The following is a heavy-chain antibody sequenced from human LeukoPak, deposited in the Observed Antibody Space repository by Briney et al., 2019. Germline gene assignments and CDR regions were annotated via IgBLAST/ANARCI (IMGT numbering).Heavy chain of an antibody. CDR3: ARLAQGYCSSTSCYGLDY. CDR1: GGTFSSYA. D-gene: IGHD2-2*01. J-gene: IGHJ4*02. CDR2: IIPIFGTA. Sequence: ASVKVSCKASGGTFSSYAISWVRQAPGQGLEWMGGIIPIFGTANYAQKFQGRVTITADKSTSTAYMELSSLRSEDTAVYYCARLAQGYCSSTSCYGLDYWGQGTLVTVSS. V-gene: IGHV1-69*06.